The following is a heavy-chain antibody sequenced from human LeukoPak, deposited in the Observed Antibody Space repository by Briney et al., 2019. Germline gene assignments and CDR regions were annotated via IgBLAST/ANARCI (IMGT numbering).Heavy chain of an antibody. V-gene: IGHV3-66*01. J-gene: IGHJ4*02. CDR2: IYSGGST. D-gene: IGHD3-9*01. CDR3: ARDPANYDILTGYYSPYYFDY. Sequence: GGSLRLSCAASGFTVSSNYMSWVRQAPGKGLEWVSVIYSGGSTYYADSVKGRFTISRDNSKNTLYLQMNSLRAEDTAVYYCARDPANYDILTGYYSPYYFDYWGQGTLVTVSS. CDR1: GFTVSSNY.